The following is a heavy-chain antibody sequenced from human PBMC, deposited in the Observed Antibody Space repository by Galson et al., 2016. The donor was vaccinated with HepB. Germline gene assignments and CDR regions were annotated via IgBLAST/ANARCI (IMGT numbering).Heavy chain of an antibody. CDR2: INSDGSTT. CDR3: ARDRLASGNHLDY. V-gene: IGHV3-74*01. Sequence: SLRLSCAASGFTFTNYWMHWVRQAPGKGLVWVSRINSDGSTTTYADSVKGRFTISRDSSTLYLQMNSLRAEDTAVYYCARDRLASGNHLDYWGQGTLVTVSS. D-gene: IGHD4-23*01. CDR1: GFTFTNYW. J-gene: IGHJ4*02.